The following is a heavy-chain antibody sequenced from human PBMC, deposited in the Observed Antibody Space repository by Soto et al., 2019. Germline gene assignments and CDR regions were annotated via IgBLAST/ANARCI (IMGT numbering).Heavy chain of an antibody. Sequence: GGSLILSCAASGFTFNDCAMSWVRQAPGKGLEWVSSISGSGYDIYYADSVKGRFTISRDNRKNMVYLQMDNLRADDTAVYFCAKSRPRATIFGVVINGFDYWGQGTLVTSPQ. D-gene: IGHD3-3*01. V-gene: IGHV3-23*01. CDR3: AKSRPRATIFGVVINGFDY. CDR2: ISGSGYDI. J-gene: IGHJ4*02. CDR1: GFTFNDCA.